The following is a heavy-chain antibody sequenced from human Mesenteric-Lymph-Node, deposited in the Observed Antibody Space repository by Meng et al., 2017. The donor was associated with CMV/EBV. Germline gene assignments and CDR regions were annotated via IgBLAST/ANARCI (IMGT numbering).Heavy chain of an antibody. CDR2: INPNSGGT. CDR3: ATRLSNKWELLRVFAGGLDY. J-gene: IGHJ4*02. CDR1: EYTFTGYH. Sequence: ASVKVSCKASEYTFTGYHMHWVRQAPGQGLEWMGWINPNSGGTNYAQKFQGRVTTTRDTSISTAYMELSRLRSDDTAVYYCATRLSNKWELLRVFAGGLDYWGQGTLVTVSS. D-gene: IGHD1-26*01. V-gene: IGHV1-2*02.